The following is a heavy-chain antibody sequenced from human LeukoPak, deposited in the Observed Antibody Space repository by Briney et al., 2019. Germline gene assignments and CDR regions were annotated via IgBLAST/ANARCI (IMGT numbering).Heavy chain of an antibody. Sequence: SQTLSLTCAISGDSVSSNSAAWNWIRQSPSRGLEWLGRTYYRSKWYNDYAVSVKSRITINPDTSKNQFSLQLNSVTPEDTAVYYCARAMSYSSSWSYYYYYMDVWGKGTTVTVSS. CDR2: TYYRSKWYN. V-gene: IGHV6-1*01. D-gene: IGHD6-13*01. J-gene: IGHJ6*03. CDR3: ARAMSYSSSWSYYYYYMDV. CDR1: GDSVSSNSAA.